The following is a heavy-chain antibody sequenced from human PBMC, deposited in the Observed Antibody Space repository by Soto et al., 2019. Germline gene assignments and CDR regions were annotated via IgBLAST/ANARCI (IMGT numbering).Heavy chain of an antibody. Sequence: GGSLRLSCAASGFTFSGSAMHWVRQASGKGLGWVGRIRSKANSYATAYAASVKGRFTISRDDSKNTAYLQMNSLKTEDTAVYYCTRPQSDYFPRYYYYGMDVWGQGTTVTVSS. CDR1: GFTFSGSA. J-gene: IGHJ6*02. CDR2: IRSKANSYAT. D-gene: IGHD4-17*01. V-gene: IGHV3-73*01. CDR3: TRPQSDYFPRYYYYGMDV.